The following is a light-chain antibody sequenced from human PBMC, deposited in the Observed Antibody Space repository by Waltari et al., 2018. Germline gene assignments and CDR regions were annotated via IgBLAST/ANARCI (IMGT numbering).Light chain of an antibody. CDR3: QQYHSLPT. V-gene: IGKV1-33*01. CDR1: QDITKS. J-gene: IGKJ5*01. Sequence: DIQMTQSPSSLSASVGDRVTIPCQASQDITKSLVWYQQKPGKAPKLLIFEASSLETGVPSRFRGSGSGTDFTFTISRLQPEDVATYYCQQYHSLPTFGQGTRLEIK. CDR2: EAS.